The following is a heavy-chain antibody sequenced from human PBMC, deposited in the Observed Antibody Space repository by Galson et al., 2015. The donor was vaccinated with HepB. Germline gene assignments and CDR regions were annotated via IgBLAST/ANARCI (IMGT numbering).Heavy chain of an antibody. CDR2: FDPEDGET. CDR1: GYTLTELS. CDR3: ATTPLYSSGWYPLDY. Sequence: SVKVSCKVSGYTLTELSMHWVRQAPGKGLEWMGGFDPEDGETIYAQKFQGRVTMTEDTSTDTAYMELSSLRSEDTAVYYCATTPLYSSGWYPLDYWGQGTLVTVSS. D-gene: IGHD6-19*01. V-gene: IGHV1-24*01. J-gene: IGHJ4*02.